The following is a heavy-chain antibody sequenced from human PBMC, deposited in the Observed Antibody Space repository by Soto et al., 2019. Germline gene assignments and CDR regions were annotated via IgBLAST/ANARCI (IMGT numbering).Heavy chain of an antibody. J-gene: IGHJ4*02. V-gene: IGHV1-18*01. D-gene: IGHD2-21*01. Sequence: QVQLVQSGAEVKKPGASVKVSCKASGYTLTSYGISWVRQAPGQVLEWMGWISAYNGNTNYAQKLQARGHMTTDTSASTAYREPRRLRSDDTAVNYCAREDPPSINWCPATLVTGSS. CDR2: ISAYNGNT. CDR3: AREDPPSIN. CDR1: GYTLTSYG.